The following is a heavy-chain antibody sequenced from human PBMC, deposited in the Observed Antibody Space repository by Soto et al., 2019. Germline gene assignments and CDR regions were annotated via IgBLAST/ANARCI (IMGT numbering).Heavy chain of an antibody. CDR2: IHYSGST. J-gene: IGHJ4*02. V-gene: IGHV4-59*01. D-gene: IGHD6-13*01. CDR1: GVSISHYY. Sequence: PSETLSLTCTVSGVSISHYYWSWIRQPPGKGLEWIGYIHYSGSTNYNPSLKSRVTISIDTSKNQFSLKLTSVTASDTAVYSCARDLAFGFSSNWYPHYWGQRTLVTVSS. CDR3: ARDLAFGFSSNWYPHY.